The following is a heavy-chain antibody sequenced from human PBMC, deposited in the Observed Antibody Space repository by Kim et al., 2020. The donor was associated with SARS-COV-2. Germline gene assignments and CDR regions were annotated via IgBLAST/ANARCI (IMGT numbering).Heavy chain of an antibody. Sequence: YYHPSLKSRVTLSVETSKNQFSLKLSSVTAADTAAFYCTRHLSGSSWFDYWGQGTLVTVSS. J-gene: IGHJ4*02. V-gene: IGHV4-39*01. CDR3: TRHLSGSSWFDY. D-gene: IGHD6-13*01.